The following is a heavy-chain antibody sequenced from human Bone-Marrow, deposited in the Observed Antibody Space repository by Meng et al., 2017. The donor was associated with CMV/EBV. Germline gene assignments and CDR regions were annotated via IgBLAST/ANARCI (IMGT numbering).Heavy chain of an antibody. V-gene: IGHV1-2*02. D-gene: IGHD7-27*01. J-gene: IGHJ4*02. Sequence: ASVKVSCKALGYTFIGHYIHWVRQAPGQGLEWMGWINANSGDTNSTQKFQGRVTLTRDRSISTAYMELSSLTSDDTGVYFCARYANSLFITGDYLDVWGQGTLVTVSS. CDR1: GYTFIGHY. CDR2: INANSGDT. CDR3: ARYANSLFITGDYLDV.